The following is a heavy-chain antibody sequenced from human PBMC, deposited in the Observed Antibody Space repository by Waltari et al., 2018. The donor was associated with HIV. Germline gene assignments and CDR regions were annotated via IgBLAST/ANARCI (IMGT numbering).Heavy chain of an antibody. Sequence: QVHLVQSGAEVKMPGASVRVSCKTSGYIFTNYGVSWVRQAPGQGLEWLGWISGDNANTINARRLKGRVTLTHDTSTRTAYMGLRSLRADDTAVYYCVRGRGESYYHCVDVWGQGTTVTVS. CDR2: ISGDNANT. CDR3: VRGRGESYYHCVDV. V-gene: IGHV1-18*01. CDR1: GYIFTNYG. D-gene: IGHD5-12*01. J-gene: IGHJ6*02.